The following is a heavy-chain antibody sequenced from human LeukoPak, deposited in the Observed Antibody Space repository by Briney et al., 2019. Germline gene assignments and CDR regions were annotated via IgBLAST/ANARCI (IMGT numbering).Heavy chain of an antibody. CDR3: ARGQELQTSRYYFDY. CDR1: GYTFTGYY. V-gene: IGHV1-2*02. Sequence: ASVKVSCKASGYTFTGYYMHWVRQAPGQGLEWVGWINPNSGGTNYAQKFQGRVTMTRDTSISTAYMELSRLRSDDTAVYYCARGQELQTSRYYFDYWGQGTLVTVSS. D-gene: IGHD1-26*01. CDR2: INPNSGGT. J-gene: IGHJ4*02.